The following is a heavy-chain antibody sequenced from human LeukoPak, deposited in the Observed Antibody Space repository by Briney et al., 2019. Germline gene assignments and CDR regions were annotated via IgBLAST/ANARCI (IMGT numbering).Heavy chain of an antibody. J-gene: IGHJ4*02. D-gene: IGHD2-2*01. CDR3: ARDMGYCSSTSCPAYLDY. CDR1: GGTFSSYA. V-gene: IGHV1-46*01. CDR2: INPSGGST. Sequence: ASVKVSCKASGGTFSSYAISWVRQAPGQGLEWMGIINPSGGSTSYAQKFQGRVTMTRDTSTSTVYMELSSLRSEDTAVYYCARDMGYCSSTSCPAYLDYWGQGTLVTVSS.